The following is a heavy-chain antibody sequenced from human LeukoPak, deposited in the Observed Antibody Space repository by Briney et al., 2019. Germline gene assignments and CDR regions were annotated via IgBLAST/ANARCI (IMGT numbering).Heavy chain of an antibody. CDR1: GYIINNYW. V-gene: IGHV5-51*01. Sequence: GESLKISCKGSGYIINNYWIGWVRQMPGKGLEWMGIIYPADSDIRYSPSFQGQVTISADKSISTAYLQWSSLKASDTAMYYCARQEYCSGGSCYTWFDPWGQGTLSLSPQ. CDR2: IYPADSDI. J-gene: IGHJ5*02. D-gene: IGHD2-15*01. CDR3: ARQEYCSGGSCYTWFDP.